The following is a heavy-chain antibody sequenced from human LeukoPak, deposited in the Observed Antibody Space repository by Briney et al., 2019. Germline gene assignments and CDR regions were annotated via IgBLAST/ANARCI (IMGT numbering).Heavy chain of an antibody. D-gene: IGHD3-16*01. CDR2: IYSGGST. CDR3: AMGGYGRYYFDY. Sequence: GGSLRLSCAASGFTVSSNYMSWVRQAPGKGLEWVSVIYSGGSTDYADSVKGRFTISRDNSKNTLYLQMNSLRAEDTAVYYCAMGGYGRYYFDYWGQGTLVTVSS. CDR1: GFTVSSNY. V-gene: IGHV3-53*01. J-gene: IGHJ4*02.